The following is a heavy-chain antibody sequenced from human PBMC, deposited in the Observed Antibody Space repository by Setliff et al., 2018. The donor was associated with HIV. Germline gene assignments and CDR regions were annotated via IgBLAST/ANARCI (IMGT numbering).Heavy chain of an antibody. CDR3: ARGATDYYDSTSYYYVFDY. V-gene: IGHV4-38-2*02. CDR1: GDSITSGYY. J-gene: IGHJ4*02. D-gene: IGHD3-22*01. CDR2: INYSGST. Sequence: SETLSLTCTVSGDSITSGYYWGWIRQSPGKGLEWIGSINYSGSTNYNPSLRSRLTISVDTFHNQLSLKLSSVTAADTALYYCARGATDYYDSTSYYYVFDYWGQGTLVTVSS.